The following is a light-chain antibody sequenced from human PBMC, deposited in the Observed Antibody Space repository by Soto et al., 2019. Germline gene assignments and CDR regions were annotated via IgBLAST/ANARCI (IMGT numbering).Light chain of an antibody. CDR3: VVLYSSLSAVV. J-gene: IGLJ2*01. Sequence: QSVLTQPPSVSAAPGQKVTISCSGSNSNVGSNYVSWYQHLPGTAPKLLIYNNNQRPSGIRDRFSGSRSGTSATLDITGPQTGDGAVYYFVVLYSSLSAVVFGGGTKVTVL. CDR1: NSNVGSNY. CDR2: NNN. V-gene: IGLV1-51*01.